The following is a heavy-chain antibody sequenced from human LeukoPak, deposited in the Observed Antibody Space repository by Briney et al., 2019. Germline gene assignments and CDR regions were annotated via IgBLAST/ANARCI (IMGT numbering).Heavy chain of an antibody. Sequence: KTSETLSLTCTVSGGSISGSSYYWGWIRQPPGKGLEWIGSIYYSGSTYYNPSLKSRVTISVDTSKNQFSLKLSSVTAADTAVYYCARQRYSGYATLDYWGQGTLVTVSS. J-gene: IGHJ4*02. D-gene: IGHD5-12*01. CDR2: IYYSGST. CDR3: ARQRYSGYATLDY. CDR1: GGSISGSSYY. V-gene: IGHV4-39*01.